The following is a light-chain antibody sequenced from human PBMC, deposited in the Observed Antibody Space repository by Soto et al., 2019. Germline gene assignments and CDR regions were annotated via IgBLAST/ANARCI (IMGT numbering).Light chain of an antibody. Sequence: QSALAQPRSVSGSPGQSVTISCTGTSSDVCDYNYVSWYQQHPGKAPKLMIYDVSKRPSGVPDRFSGSKSGNTASLTISGLQAEDEADYYCCSYAGSYTLYVFGTGTKVTVL. J-gene: IGLJ1*01. V-gene: IGLV2-11*01. CDR2: DVS. CDR3: CSYAGSYTLYV. CDR1: SSDVCDYNY.